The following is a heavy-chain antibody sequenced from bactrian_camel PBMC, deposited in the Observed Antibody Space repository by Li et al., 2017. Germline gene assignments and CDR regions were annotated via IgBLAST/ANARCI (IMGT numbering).Heavy chain of an antibody. CDR1: GYTYTTNC. CDR3: ASTPQTILTLYHHYYLY. D-gene: IGHD2*01. V-gene: IGHV3S1*01. Sequence: HVQLVESGGGSVQAGGSLRLSCAASGYTYTTNCIGWFRQAPGKEREGVAAIYTGGGSTYYAESVKGRFTISLDSAKNTAYLQMNSLKPEDTAMCYCASTPQTILTLYHHYYLYWGQGTQVTVS. CDR2: IYTGGGST. J-gene: IGHJ4*01.